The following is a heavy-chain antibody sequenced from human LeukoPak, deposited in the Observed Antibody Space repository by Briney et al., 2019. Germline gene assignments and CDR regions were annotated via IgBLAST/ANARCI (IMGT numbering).Heavy chain of an antibody. J-gene: IGHJ4*02. V-gene: IGHV3-21*01. CDR3: ARDRGYFDN. CDR2: ITSSSNYI. Sequence: GGSLRLSYAASGXTFSIYSMNWVRQAPGKGLEWLSSITSSSNYIYYADSVKGRFTISRDNVQNSLYLQMNSLRAEDTAMYYCARDRGYFDNWGQGTLVTVSS. CDR1: GXTFSIYS.